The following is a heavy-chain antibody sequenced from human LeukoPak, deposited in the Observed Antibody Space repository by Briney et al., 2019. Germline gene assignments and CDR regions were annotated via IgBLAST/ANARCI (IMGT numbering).Heavy chain of an antibody. Sequence: GGSLKLSCAASGFTFSGSAMHWVRQASGKGLEWVGRIRSKANTYATAYAASVKGRFTISRDDSKNTAYLQMNSLKTEDTAVXXXXXXXXDFWSGYSQAFDYWGQGTLVTVSS. V-gene: IGHV3-73*01. J-gene: IGHJ4*02. CDR3: XXXXXDFWSGYSQAFDY. CDR1: GFTFSGSA. D-gene: IGHD3-3*01. CDR2: IRSKANTYAT.